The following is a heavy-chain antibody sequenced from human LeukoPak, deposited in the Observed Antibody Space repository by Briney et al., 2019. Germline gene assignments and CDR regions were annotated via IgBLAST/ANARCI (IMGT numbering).Heavy chain of an antibody. Sequence: PGGSLRLSCAASGFIFSSWWMLWFRRPPGQGLESVAHISNDGSYIVYADSVRGRFTISRDNAENTLYLQMHSLRPEDTGVYYCVTFGFDWSSSYWGQGAQVTVSS. J-gene: IGHJ4*02. CDR2: ISNDGSYI. D-gene: IGHD3-9*01. CDR1: GFIFSSWW. V-gene: IGHV3-74*01. CDR3: VTFGFDWSSSY.